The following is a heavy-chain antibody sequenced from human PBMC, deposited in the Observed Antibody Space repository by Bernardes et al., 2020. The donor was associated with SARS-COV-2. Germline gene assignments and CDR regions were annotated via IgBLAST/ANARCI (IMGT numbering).Heavy chain of an antibody. J-gene: IGHJ4*02. D-gene: IGHD2-15*01. V-gene: IGHV3-23*01. CDR2: IGGSGGNT. Sequence: GALRLSCEVSDFTFSSYAMSWVRQAPGKGLGWVSIIGGSGGNTYYADSVKGRFTISRDNSRNVLYLQMNSLRADDTAVYYCARDRYCSGGSCFSDLWGQGTLVTVSS. CDR1: DFTFSSYA. CDR3: ARDRYCSGGSCFSDL.